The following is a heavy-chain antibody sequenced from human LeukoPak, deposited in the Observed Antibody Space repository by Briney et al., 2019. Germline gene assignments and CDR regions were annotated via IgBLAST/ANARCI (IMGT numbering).Heavy chain of an antibody. D-gene: IGHD5-18*01. V-gene: IGHV7-4-1*02. CDR1: GGTFSSYA. Sequence: GSSVKVSCKASGGTFSSYAISWVRQAPGQGLEWMGWINTNTGNPTYAQGFTGRFVFSLDTSVSTAYLQISSLKAEDTAVYYCAREGGYSYGMHHDYWGQGTLVTVSS. J-gene: IGHJ4*02. CDR2: INTNTGNP. CDR3: AREGGYSYGMHHDY.